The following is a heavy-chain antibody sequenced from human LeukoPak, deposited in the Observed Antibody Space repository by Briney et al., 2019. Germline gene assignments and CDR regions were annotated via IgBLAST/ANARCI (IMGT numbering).Heavy chain of an antibody. CDR3: ASDRRGSKRGGIYYYYYMDV. J-gene: IGHJ6*03. CDR1: GGSISSYY. Sequence: PSETLSLTCTVSGGSISSYYWSWIRQPAGKGLEWIGRIYTCGSTNYNPSLKSRVTMSVDTSKNQFSLKLSSVTAADTAVYYCASDRRGSKRGGIYYYYYMDVWGKGTTVTVSS. CDR2: IYTCGST. D-gene: IGHD3-16*01. V-gene: IGHV4-4*07.